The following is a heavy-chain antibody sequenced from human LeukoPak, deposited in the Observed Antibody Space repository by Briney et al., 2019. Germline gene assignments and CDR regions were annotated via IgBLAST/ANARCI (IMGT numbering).Heavy chain of an antibody. Sequence: ASVKVSCKASGDTFTSYYMHWVRQAPGQGLEWMGIINPSGGSTSYAQKFQGRVTMTRDTSTSTVYMELSSLRSEDTAVYYCARPGSSGTYFDYWGQGTLVTVSS. V-gene: IGHV1-46*01. J-gene: IGHJ4*02. CDR2: INPSGGST. CDR3: ARPGSSGTYFDY. CDR1: GDTFTSYY. D-gene: IGHD3-10*01.